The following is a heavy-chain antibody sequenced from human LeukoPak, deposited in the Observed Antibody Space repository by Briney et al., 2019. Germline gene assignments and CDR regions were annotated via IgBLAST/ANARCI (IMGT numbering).Heavy chain of an antibody. CDR3: AKCGITIFGVIKSPFDY. V-gene: IGHV3-30*02. J-gene: IGHJ4*02. Sequence: GGSLRLXCAASGFTFSSYGMHWVRQAPGKGLEWVAFIRYDGCNKYYADSVKGRFTISRDNSKNTLYLQMNSLRAEDTAVYYCAKCGITIFGVIKSPFDYWGQGTLVTVSS. D-gene: IGHD3-3*01. CDR1: GFTFSSYG. CDR2: IRYDGCNK.